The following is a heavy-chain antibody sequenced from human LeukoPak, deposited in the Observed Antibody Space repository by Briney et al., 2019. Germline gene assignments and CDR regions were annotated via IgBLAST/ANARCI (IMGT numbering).Heavy chain of an antibody. CDR3: ARVVPVTPDAYYFDY. D-gene: IGHD1-14*01. J-gene: IGHJ4*02. CDR1: GGTFGSYA. Sequence: SVKVSCKASGGTFGSYAISWVRQAPGQGLEWMGGIIPIFGTANYAQKFQGRVTITTDESTSTAYMELSSLRSEDTAVYYCARVVPVTPDAYYFDYWGQGTLVTVSS. CDR2: IIPIFGTA. V-gene: IGHV1-69*05.